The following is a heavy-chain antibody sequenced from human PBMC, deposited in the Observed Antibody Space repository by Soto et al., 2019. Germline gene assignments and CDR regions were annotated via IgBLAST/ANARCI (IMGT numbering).Heavy chain of an antibody. V-gene: IGHV4-59*01. CDR2: IFYSGNT. CDR3: ARFYGDYYNWFDP. J-gene: IGHJ5*02. D-gene: IGHD4-17*01. Sequence: TSETLSLTCTVSGGSLRSYYWSWIRQPPGKGLELIGYIFYSGNTNYNPSLKSRVTISVDTSKNHFSLKLSSVTAADTAVYYCARFYGDYYNWFDPWGQGTLVTVSS. CDR1: GGSLRSYY.